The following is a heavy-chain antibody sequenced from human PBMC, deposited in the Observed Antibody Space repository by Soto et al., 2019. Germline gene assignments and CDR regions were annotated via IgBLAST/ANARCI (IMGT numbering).Heavy chain of an antibody. CDR1: GYTFTGYY. V-gene: IGHV1-2*02. CDR3: AREQYQLLPSQRVYYYYYGMDV. CDR2: INPNSGGT. Sequence: ASVKVSCKASGYTFTGYYMHWVRQAPGQGLEWMGWINPNSGGTNYAQKFQGRVTMTRDTSISTAYMELSRLRSDDTAVYYCAREQYQLLPSQRVYYYYYGMDVWGQGTTVTVSS. D-gene: IGHD2-2*01. J-gene: IGHJ6*02.